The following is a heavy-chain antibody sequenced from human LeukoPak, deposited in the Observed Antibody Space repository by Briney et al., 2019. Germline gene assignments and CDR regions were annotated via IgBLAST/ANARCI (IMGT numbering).Heavy chain of an antibody. CDR1: GGSISSYY. CDR2: IYYSGST. J-gene: IGHJ5*02. Sequence: PETLSHTCTVSGGSISSYYWSWIRQPPGKGLEWIGYIYYSGSTNYNPSLKSRVTISVDTSKNQFSLKLSSVTAADTAVYYCARAENNWFDPWGQGTLVTVSS. CDR3: ARAENNWFDP. V-gene: IGHV4-59*01.